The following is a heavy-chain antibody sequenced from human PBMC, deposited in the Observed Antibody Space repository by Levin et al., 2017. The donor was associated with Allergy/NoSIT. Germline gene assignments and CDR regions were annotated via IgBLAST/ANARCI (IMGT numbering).Heavy chain of an antibody. V-gene: IGHV1-18*01. Sequence: GGSLRLSCKASGYTFTSYGISWVRQAPGQGLEWMGWISAYNGNTNYARKLQGRVTMTTDTSTSTAYMELRSLRSDDTAVYYWARGYYDGAGSYYKGYFNDGMDGWGQGTTVTVSS. CDR3: ARGYYDGAGSYYKGYFNDGMDG. CDR2: ISAYNGNT. CDR1: GYTFTSYG. D-gene: IGHD3-10*01. J-gene: IGHJ6*02.